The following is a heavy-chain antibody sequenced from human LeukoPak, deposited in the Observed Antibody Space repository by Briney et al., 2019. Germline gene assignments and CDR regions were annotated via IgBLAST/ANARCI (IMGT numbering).Heavy chain of an antibody. V-gene: IGHV4-38-2*02. D-gene: IGHD3-16*01. CDR2: IYHSGST. Sequence: SETLSLTCTVSGYSINSGFYWGWIRQPPGKGLDWIGSIYHSGSTHYKSSLKSRVTISVDTSKNQLSLKLTSVTAADTAVYYCARGVGLTQGGAFDFWGQGTLVTVSS. J-gene: IGHJ4*02. CDR1: GYSINSGFY. CDR3: ARGVGLTQGGAFDF.